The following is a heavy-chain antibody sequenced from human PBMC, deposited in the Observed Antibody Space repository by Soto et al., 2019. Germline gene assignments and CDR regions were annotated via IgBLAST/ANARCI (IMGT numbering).Heavy chain of an antibody. CDR2: INPSGGST. J-gene: IGHJ6*02. D-gene: IGHD4-4*01. CDR1: GYTFTSYY. CDR3: ARDMTVTPPYYYYYYGMDV. V-gene: IGHV1-46*01. Sequence: QVQLVQSGAEVKKPGASVKVSCKASGYTFTSYYMHWVRQAPGQGLEWMGIINPSGGSTSYAQKFQGRVTMTRDTSTRTVYMELRSLRSEDTAVYYCARDMTVTPPYYYYYYGMDVWGQGTTVTVSS.